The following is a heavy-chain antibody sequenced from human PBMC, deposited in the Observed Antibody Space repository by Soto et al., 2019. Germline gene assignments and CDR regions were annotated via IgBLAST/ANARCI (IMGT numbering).Heavy chain of an antibody. CDR1: GFTFSSYA. CDR2: ISYDGSNK. CDR3: ARPNYYDSSDPFDL. J-gene: IGHJ2*01. D-gene: IGHD3-22*01. V-gene: IGHV3-30-3*01. Sequence: ESGGGVVQPGRSLRLSCAASGFTFSSYAMHWVRQAPGKGLEWVAVISYDGSNKYYADSVKGRFTISRDNSKNTLYLQMNSLRAEDTAVYYCARPNYYDSSDPFDLWGRGTLVTVSS.